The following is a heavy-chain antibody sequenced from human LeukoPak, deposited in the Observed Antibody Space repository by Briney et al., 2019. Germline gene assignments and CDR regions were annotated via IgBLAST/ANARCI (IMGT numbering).Heavy chain of an antibody. CDR3: ARARGNRVVPAAPNDAFDI. V-gene: IGHV3-30*01. Sequence: PGGSLRLSCAASGFTFSSYAMHWVRQAPGKGLEWVAVISYDGSNKYYADSVKGRFTISRDNSKNTLYLQMNSLRAEDTAVYYCARARGNRVVPAAPNDAFDIWGQGTMVTVSS. J-gene: IGHJ3*02. D-gene: IGHD2-2*01. CDR2: ISYDGSNK. CDR1: GFTFSSYA.